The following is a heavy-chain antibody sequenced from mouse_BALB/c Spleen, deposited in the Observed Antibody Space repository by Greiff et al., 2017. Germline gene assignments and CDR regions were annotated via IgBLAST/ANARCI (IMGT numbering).Heavy chain of an antibody. CDR3: TRGGGFRYFDV. CDR2: INPSNGGT. CDR1: GYTFTSYY. V-gene: IGHV1S81*02. Sequence: QVQLQQSGAELVKPGASVKLSCKASGYTFTSYYMYWVKQRPGQGLEWIGGINPSNGGTNFNEKFKSKATLTVDKSSSTAYMQLSSLTSEDSAVYYCTRGGGFRYFDVWGAGTTVTVSS. J-gene: IGHJ1*01.